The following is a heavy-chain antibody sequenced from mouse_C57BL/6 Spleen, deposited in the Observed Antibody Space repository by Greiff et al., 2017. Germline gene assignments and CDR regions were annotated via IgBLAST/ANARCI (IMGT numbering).Heavy chain of an antibody. V-gene: IGHV1-50*01. D-gene: IGHD1-1*02. J-gene: IGHJ4*01. CDR1: GYTFTSYW. CDR2: IDPSDSYT. Sequence: QVQLQQPGAELVKPGASVKLSCKASGYTFTSYWMQWVKQRPGQGLEWIGEIDPSDSYTNYNQKFKGKATLTVDTSSSTAYMQLSSLPSEDSAVYYCARSDGANAMDYWGQGTSVTVSS. CDR3: ARSDGANAMDY.